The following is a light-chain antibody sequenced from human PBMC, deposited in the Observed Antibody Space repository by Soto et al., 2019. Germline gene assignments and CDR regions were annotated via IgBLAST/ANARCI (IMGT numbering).Light chain of an antibody. CDR2: DAT. Sequence: DYQVTQSPSTLSSSVGYRFTITCRSSQTLKSYLNWYQHKPGKAPNLLIHDATTLQAGVPSRFSGSGSGTDFTLTISSLQPEDVAAYYCNSAPLTFGGGTKVDIK. CDR1: QTLKSY. CDR3: NSAPLT. J-gene: IGKJ4*01. V-gene: IGKV1-27*01.